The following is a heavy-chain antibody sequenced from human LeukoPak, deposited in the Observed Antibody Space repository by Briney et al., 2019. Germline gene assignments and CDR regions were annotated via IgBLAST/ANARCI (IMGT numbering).Heavy chain of an antibody. V-gene: IGHV3-7*01. D-gene: IGHD3-10*01. Sequence: PGGSLRLSCAASGFTFSSHWMNWVRQAPGKGLEWVANINQDGSEKNYVDSVKGRFTISRDNAKNSLYLQMNSLGAEDTAVYYCASDVGNYGYVADYWGQGTLVTVSS. J-gene: IGHJ4*02. CDR3: ASDVGNYGYVADY. CDR2: INQDGSEK. CDR1: GFTFSSHW.